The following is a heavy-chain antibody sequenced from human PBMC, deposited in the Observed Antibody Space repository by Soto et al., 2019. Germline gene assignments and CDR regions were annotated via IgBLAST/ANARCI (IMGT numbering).Heavy chain of an antibody. CDR2: ISSSSSYI. V-gene: IGHV3-21*01. D-gene: IGHD6-13*01. CDR3: ARGSSSWYNWFDP. J-gene: IGHJ5*02. Sequence: GGSLRLSCAASGFTFSSYSMNWVRQAPGKGLEWVSSISSSSSYIYYADSVEGRFTISRDNAKNSLYLQMNSLRAEDTAVYYCARGSSSWYNWFDPWRQRTLFTVS. CDR1: GFTFSSYS.